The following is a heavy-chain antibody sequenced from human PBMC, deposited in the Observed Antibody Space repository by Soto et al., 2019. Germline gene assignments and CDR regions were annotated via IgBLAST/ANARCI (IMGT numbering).Heavy chain of an antibody. CDR3: ARVRPYTAYWFDP. J-gene: IGHJ5*02. V-gene: IGHV4-30-2*01. D-gene: IGHD2-2*02. Sequence: TLSLTCAVSGGSISSAGYCWTWIRQPPGKGLEWIGYIYPTGNTYYSPSLKSRVTISVDKSRNRLSLELNSVTASDTAVYYCARVRPYTAYWFDPWGPGTLVTVSS. CDR1: GGSISSAGYC. CDR2: IYPTGNT.